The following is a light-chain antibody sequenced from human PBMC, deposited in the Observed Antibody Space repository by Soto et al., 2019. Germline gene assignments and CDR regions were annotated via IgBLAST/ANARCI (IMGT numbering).Light chain of an antibody. CDR2: EDF. CDR3: CSYAGSSTLV. V-gene: IGLV2-23*01. CDR1: SSDFGTYNL. Sequence: QSALAQPASVSGSPGQSITISCTGKSSDFGTYNLVSWYQQHPGKAPKLMIYEDFKRPSGVSSRFSGSKSGNTASLTISGLQAEDEGDYFCCSYAGSSTLVFGGGTKLTVL. J-gene: IGLJ2*01.